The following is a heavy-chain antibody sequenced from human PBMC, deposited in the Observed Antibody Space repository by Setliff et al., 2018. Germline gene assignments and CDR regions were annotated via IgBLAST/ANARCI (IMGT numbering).Heavy chain of an antibody. D-gene: IGHD1-1*01. CDR1: GESSSGYY. V-gene: IGHV4-34*12. J-gene: IGHJ4*02. CDR3: ARTGTYRYFDC. Sequence: SETLSLTCAIYGESSSGYYWSWIRQSPGKTLEWIGEIMDGRDTYYNPSLKGRATLSIDASKRQFSLKLTSVTAADTAVYYCARTGTYRYFDCWGQGTRVTVSS. CDR2: IMDGRDT.